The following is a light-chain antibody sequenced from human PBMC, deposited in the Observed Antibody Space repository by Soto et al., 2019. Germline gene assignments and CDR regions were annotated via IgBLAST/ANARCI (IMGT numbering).Light chain of an antibody. Sequence: EIVMTQSPGILSVFPGERATLSCRASQSVSSNLAWYQQKPGQAHRLLIYGASTRATGIPARFSGSGSGTDCTLTINSLEPADFAVYYCQQYGNSPTFGQGTKVDIK. CDR1: QSVSSN. V-gene: IGKV3-15*01. J-gene: IGKJ1*01. CDR2: GAS. CDR3: QQYGNSPT.